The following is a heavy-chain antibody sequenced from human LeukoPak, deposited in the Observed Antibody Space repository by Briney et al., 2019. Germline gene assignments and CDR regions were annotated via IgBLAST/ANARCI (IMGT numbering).Heavy chain of an antibody. Sequence: PGGSLRLSCAASGFTFSSYWMSWVRQAPGKGLEWVANIKYDGSDKYYVDSVKGRFTISRDNAKNSVDLQMNSLRAEDTAVYYCARGASEWRGVDYWGQGTLVTVSS. J-gene: IGHJ4*02. V-gene: IGHV3-7*01. CDR1: GFTFSSYW. CDR3: ARGASEWRGVDY. CDR2: IKYDGSDK. D-gene: IGHD2-8*01.